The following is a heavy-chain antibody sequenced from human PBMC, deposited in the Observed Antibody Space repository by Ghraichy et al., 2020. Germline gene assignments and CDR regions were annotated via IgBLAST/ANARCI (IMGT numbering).Heavy chain of an antibody. CDR3: TTLGLSDS. CDR2: IRSKTDGGTT. D-gene: IGHD2/OR15-2a*01. V-gene: IGHV3-15*01. CDR1: GFTFSNAW. J-gene: IGHJ4*02. Sequence: GGSLRLSCTASGFTFSNAWMSWVRQAPGKGLKWVGRIRSKTDGGTTDYAAPVKGRFFFSRDDSKSTLYLQMNSLKTEDTAVYYCTTLGLSDSWGQGTLVTVSS.